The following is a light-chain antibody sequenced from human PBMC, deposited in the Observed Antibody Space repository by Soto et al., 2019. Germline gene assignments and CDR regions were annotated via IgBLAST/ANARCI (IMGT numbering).Light chain of an antibody. CDR2: EGS. J-gene: IGLJ1*01. CDR3: CSYAGSSTYV. Sequence: QPVLTQPASVSGSPGQSITISCTGTSSDVGSYNLVSWYQQHPGKAPKLMIYEGSKRPSGVSNRFSGSKSGNTASLTISGLQDEDEADYYCCSYAGSSTYVFGTGTKLTVL. V-gene: IGLV2-23*01. CDR1: SSDVGSYNL.